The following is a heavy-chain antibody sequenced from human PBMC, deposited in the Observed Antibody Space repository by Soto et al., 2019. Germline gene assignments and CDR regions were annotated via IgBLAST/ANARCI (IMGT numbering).Heavy chain of an antibody. CDR2: ISYDGSNK. V-gene: IGHV3-30*18. CDR1: GFTFSSYG. Sequence: QVQLVESGGGVVQPGRSLRLSCAASGFTFSSYGMHWVRQAPGKGLEWVAVISYDGSNKYYADSVKGRFTISRDNSKNTLYLQMNSLRAEDTAVYYCAKPGADYGEYSPDYWGQGTLVTVSS. D-gene: IGHD4-17*01. CDR3: AKPGADYGEYSPDY. J-gene: IGHJ4*02.